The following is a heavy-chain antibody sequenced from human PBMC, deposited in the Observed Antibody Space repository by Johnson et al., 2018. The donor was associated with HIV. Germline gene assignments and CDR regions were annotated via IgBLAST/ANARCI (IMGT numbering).Heavy chain of an antibody. D-gene: IGHD3-22*01. CDR2: IKQDGSEK. J-gene: IGHJ3*02. CDR3: ARDLVDAVIVVFGAFDI. V-gene: IGHV3-7*05. CDR1: GFTFSSYW. Sequence: MQLVESGGGLVQPGGSLRLSCAASGFTFSSYWMSWVRQAPGKGLEWVANIKQDGSEKYYVDSVTGRFTISRDNAKNSLYLQMNSLRAEDTAVYYCARDLVDAVIVVFGAFDIWGQGTMVTVSS.